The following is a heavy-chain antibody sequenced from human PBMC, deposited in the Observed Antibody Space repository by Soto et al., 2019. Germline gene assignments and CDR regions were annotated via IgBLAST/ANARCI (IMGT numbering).Heavy chain of an antibody. CDR3: ASSPRYDTSGYFLY. CDR1: GGTFNSYG. Sequence: QVQLVQSGAEVKKPGSSVKVSCKASGGTFNSYGISWVRQAPGQGLQWMGGIIPNFGTTSYAQEFQGRVTVSADESMSTVYMELSSLRSEDTAVYYCASSPRYDTSGYFLYWGQGTLVTVSS. V-gene: IGHV1-69*01. CDR2: IIPNFGTT. D-gene: IGHD3-22*01. J-gene: IGHJ4*02.